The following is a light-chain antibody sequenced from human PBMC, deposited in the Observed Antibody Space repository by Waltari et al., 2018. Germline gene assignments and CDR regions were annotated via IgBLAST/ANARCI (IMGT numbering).Light chain of an antibody. V-gene: IGKV3-20*01. Sequence: EVVLPHSPGTPSLSPGERATLACRTSRSVGTSLAWYQQKPEQSPRLLIFGASRSATGIPERFSGSGSGTDFSLTISRLEPEDFAVYYCQHYMRLPATFGQGTKVEI. CDR2: GAS. CDR1: RSVGTS. J-gene: IGKJ1*01. CDR3: QHYMRLPAT.